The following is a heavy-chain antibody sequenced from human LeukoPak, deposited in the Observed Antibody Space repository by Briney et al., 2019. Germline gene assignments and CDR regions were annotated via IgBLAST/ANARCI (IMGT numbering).Heavy chain of an antibody. J-gene: IGHJ3*02. CDR3: AREPCGDCYSGFDAFDI. D-gene: IGHD2-21*02. CDR2: IIPILGIA. Sequence: GSSVKVSCKASGGTFSSYAISWVRQAPGQGLEWMGRIIPILGIANYAQKFQGRVTITADKSTSTAYMELSSLRSEDTAVYYCAREPCGDCYSGFDAFDIWGQGTMVTVSS. CDR1: GGTFSSYA. V-gene: IGHV1-69*04.